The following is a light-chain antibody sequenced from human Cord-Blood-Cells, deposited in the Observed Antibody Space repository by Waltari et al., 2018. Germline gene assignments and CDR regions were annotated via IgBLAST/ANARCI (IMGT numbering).Light chain of an antibody. V-gene: IGKV3-11*01. CDR1: QSVSSY. J-gene: IGKJ4*01. CDR3: QQRSNWLT. CDR2: DAS. Sequence: EIVLTQSPATLSLSPGERATLSCRASQSVSSYLAWYQQKPGQAPRLLIYDASNRATGTPARFSGSGARTDFTLTSSSLEPEYFAVYYCQQRSNWLTFGGGTKVEIK.